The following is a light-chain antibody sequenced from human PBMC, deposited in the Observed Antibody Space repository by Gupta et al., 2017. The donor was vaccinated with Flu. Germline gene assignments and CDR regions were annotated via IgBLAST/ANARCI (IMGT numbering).Light chain of an antibody. CDR2: DAS. V-gene: IGKV3-11*01. CDR3: QKRIDWPPDVT. J-gene: IGKJ5*01. CDR1: QSINNY. Sequence: IVLTQSPATLSLSPGERATLSCRASQSINNYLVWYQHKPGQAPRLLVYDASNRATGIPDRFSGSESGTDFTRTINSLEPEDFAVYYCQKRIDWPPDVTFGQGTRLEIK.